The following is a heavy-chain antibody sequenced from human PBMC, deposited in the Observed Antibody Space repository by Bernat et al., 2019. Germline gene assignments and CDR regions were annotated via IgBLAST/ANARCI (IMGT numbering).Heavy chain of an antibody. CDR2: IYYSGNT. J-gene: IGHJ4*02. Sequence: QLQLQESGPGLVKPSETLSLTCTVSGGSISSSAYYWGWIRRPPGKGLEWIGSIYYSGNTYYNPSLTNRVTISVDTWKSQFSLKLSYVTAADTAVYSCARLSSSYLDYWGRGTLVAVSS. D-gene: IGHD6-13*01. V-gene: IGHV4-39*01. CDR3: ARLSSSYLDY. CDR1: GGSISSSAYY.